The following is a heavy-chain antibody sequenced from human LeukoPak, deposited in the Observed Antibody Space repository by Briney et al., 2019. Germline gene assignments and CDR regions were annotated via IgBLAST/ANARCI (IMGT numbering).Heavy chain of an antibody. V-gene: IGHV4-39*07. Sequence: SETLSLTCTVSGGSISSSSYYWGWIRQPPGKGLEWIGSIYYSGSTNYNPSLKSRVTISVDKSKNQFSLKLSSVTAADTAVYYCASSYCGGDCYFNRRSHAFDVWGQGTMVTVSS. CDR1: GGSISSSSYY. D-gene: IGHD2-21*02. CDR3: ASSYCGGDCYFNRRSHAFDV. J-gene: IGHJ3*01. CDR2: IYYSGST.